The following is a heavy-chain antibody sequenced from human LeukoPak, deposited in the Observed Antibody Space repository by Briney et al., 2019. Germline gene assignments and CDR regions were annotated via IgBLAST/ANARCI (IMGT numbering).Heavy chain of an antibody. J-gene: IGHJ4*02. Sequence: GASVKLSFKPAGCSFSSYGIVCVRRAPGQGLEWMGGIIPIFGTANYAQNFQSRVTITADESTSTAYMELSSLRSEDTAVYYCASSYYGSGFYYKWAFDYWGQGTLVTVSS. V-gene: IGHV1-69*13. D-gene: IGHD3-10*01. CDR1: GCSFSSYG. CDR2: IIPIFGTA. CDR3: ASSYYGSGFYYKWAFDY.